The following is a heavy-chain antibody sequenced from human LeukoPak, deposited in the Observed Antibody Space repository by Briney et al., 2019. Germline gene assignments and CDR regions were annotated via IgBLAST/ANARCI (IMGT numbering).Heavy chain of an antibody. CDR1: GLSLSTSGLG. D-gene: IGHD2-15*01. V-gene: IGHV2-5*02. J-gene: IGHJ4*02. Sequence: SGPTLVKPTQTLTLTCNSSGLSLSTSGLGVGWIRQPPGKALEWLALIYWDDDKRYRPSVKTRLTITKDTSKNQVVLTMTNMDPVDTATYYCAHVVVATTLFDYWGQGTLVTVSS. CDR3: AHVVVATTLFDY. CDR2: IYWDDDK.